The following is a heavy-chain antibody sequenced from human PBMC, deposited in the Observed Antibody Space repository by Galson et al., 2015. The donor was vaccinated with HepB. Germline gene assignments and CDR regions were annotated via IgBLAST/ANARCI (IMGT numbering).Heavy chain of an antibody. CDR1: GFTFSSYT. J-gene: IGHJ4*02. CDR2: ISTTSDNK. Sequence: SLRLSCAASGFTFSSYTMNWVRQAPGKGLEWISYISTTSDNKFSADSVKGRFIISRDNAKNLLYLQMNSLRAEDTAVYYCTRIALSGSYCYFDYWGQGSLVTVSS. V-gene: IGHV3-48*01. CDR3: TRIALSGSYCYFDY. D-gene: IGHD1-26*01.